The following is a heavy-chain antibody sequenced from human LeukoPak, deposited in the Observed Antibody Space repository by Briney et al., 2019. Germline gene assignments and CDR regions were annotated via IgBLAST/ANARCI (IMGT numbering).Heavy chain of an antibody. CDR1: GGSISSYY. CDR2: INHSGST. D-gene: IGHD3-10*01. J-gene: IGHJ5*02. Sequence: SETLSLTCSVSGGSISSYYWSWIRQPPGKGLEWIGEINHSGSTNYNPSLKSRVTISVDTSKNQFSLKLSSVTAADTAVYYCARSMVRGVIIWGNWFDPWGQGTLVTVSS. V-gene: IGHV4-34*01. CDR3: ARSMVRGVIIWGNWFDP.